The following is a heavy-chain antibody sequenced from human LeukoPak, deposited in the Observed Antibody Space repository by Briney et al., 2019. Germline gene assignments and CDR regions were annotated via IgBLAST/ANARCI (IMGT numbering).Heavy chain of an antibody. V-gene: IGHV3-30*18. J-gene: IGHJ4*02. CDR2: ISYDGSNK. Sequence: PGGSLRLSCAASGFTFSSYGMHWVRQAPGKGLEWVAVISYDGSNKYYADSVKGRFTISRGNSKNTLYLQMNSLRAEDTAVYYCAKGADVGLGELSLDYFDYWGQGTLVTVSS. CDR1: GFTFSSYG. D-gene: IGHD3-16*02. CDR3: AKGADVGLGELSLDYFDY.